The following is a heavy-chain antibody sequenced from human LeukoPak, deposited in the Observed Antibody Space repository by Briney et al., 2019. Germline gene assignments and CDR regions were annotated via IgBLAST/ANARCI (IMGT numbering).Heavy chain of an antibody. CDR3: ARDPLWIAVATHFDY. CDR2: ISGTSSFI. D-gene: IGHD6-13*01. J-gene: IGHJ4*02. CDR1: GFTFSSYY. Sequence: PGGSLRLSCAASGFTFSSYYMNWVRQAPGKGLEWVSSISGTSSFIYYADPVKGRFTISRDNSMNTLYLQMNSLRAEDTAVYYCARDPLWIAVATHFDYWGQGTLVTVSS. V-gene: IGHV3-21*01.